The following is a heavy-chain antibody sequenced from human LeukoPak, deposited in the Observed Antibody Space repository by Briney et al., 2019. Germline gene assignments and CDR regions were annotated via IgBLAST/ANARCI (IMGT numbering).Heavy chain of an antibody. Sequence: PPGGSLRLSCVASAFTFGDYAMHWVRHAPGKGLGWVSGISWNSGLIGYADSVKGRFTISRDNTKNSLYLQMNSLRTEDTALYYCAKDRTATPDAFDIWGQGTMVTVSS. J-gene: IGHJ3*02. CDR2: ISWNSGLI. CDR1: AFTFGDYA. CDR3: AKDRTATPDAFDI. D-gene: IGHD1-14*01. V-gene: IGHV3-9*01.